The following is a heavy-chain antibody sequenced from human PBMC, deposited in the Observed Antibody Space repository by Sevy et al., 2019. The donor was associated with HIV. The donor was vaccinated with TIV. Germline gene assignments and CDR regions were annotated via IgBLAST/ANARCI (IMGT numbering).Heavy chain of an antibody. V-gene: IGHV1-24*01. Sequence: ASVKVSCKVSGSTLSRLSMHWVRQGPGKGLEWMGSFDPEDGETIYARKFQGRVSMTEDTSTDTAYMELSSLRSEDTAVYYCATTKDYYESYGSPFDYWGQGTLVTVSS. D-gene: IGHD3-22*01. CDR1: GSTLSRLS. CDR3: ATTKDYYESYGSPFDY. CDR2: FDPEDGET. J-gene: IGHJ4*02.